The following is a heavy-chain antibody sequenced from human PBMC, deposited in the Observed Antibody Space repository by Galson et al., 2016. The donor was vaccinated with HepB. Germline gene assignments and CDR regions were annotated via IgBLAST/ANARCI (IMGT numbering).Heavy chain of an antibody. Sequence: QSGAEVKKPGESLKISCKGSGYSFRTYWIGWVRQRPGKGLAWTGNIYPDDSDPTYSPSSQGQVTISADRSIATAYLQWSSLEASDTAMYYCARHEPDFFDRSGYADYWGQGTLVTVSS. CDR2: IYPDDSDP. V-gene: IGHV5-51*01. D-gene: IGHD3-22*01. J-gene: IGHJ4*02. CDR3: ARHEPDFFDRSGYADY. CDR1: GYSFRTYW.